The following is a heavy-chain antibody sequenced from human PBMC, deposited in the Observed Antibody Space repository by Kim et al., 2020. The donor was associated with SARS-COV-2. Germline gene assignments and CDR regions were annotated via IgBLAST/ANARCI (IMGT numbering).Heavy chain of an antibody. D-gene: IGHD6-19*01. J-gene: IGHJ3*02. CDR3: ARHGDRYSSGKDAFDI. Sequence: GGSLRLSCAASGFTFSSYWMTWVRQAPGKGLEWVANIKQDGNQKYYVDSVKGRFTISRDNAKTSLYLQMNSLRAEDTAVYYCARHGDRYSSGKDAFDIWGQGTMVTVSS. CDR2: IKQDGNQK. CDR1: GFTFSSYW. V-gene: IGHV3-7*01.